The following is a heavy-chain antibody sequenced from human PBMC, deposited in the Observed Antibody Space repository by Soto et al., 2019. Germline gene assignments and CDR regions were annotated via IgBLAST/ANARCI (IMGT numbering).Heavy chain of an antibody. CDR3: SRVAPNNRGAPIDY. CDR2: ITSKRYRGTT. V-gene: IGHV3-49*03. J-gene: IGHJ4*02. CDR1: GLTFGDYA. Sequence: GGSLRLSCTASGLTFGDYAVIWFRQAPGKGLEWVGYITSKRYRGTTEYAATVKGRFTISRDDSMSIAYLQMNSLKTDDTAVYHCSRVAPNNRGAPIDYWGQGTLVTVSS. D-gene: IGHD3-10*01.